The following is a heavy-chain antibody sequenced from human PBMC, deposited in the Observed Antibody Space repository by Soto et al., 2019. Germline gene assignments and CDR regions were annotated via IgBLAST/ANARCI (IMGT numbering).Heavy chain of an antibody. V-gene: IGHV4-4*07. CDR1: GGSTSGKY. CDR2: IYSSGRT. D-gene: IGHD5-18*01. J-gene: IGHJ2*01. Sequence: QVQLQESGPGPMKASETLSLTCTLSGGSTSGKYWSWIRQPAGKGLEWIGRIYSSGRTHYNPSLKSRVTMSVSTNHFSLRLNSVTAADTAVYYCARDFDVNTALDYWYFDLWGRGTLVTVSS. CDR3: ARDFDVNTALDYWYFDL.